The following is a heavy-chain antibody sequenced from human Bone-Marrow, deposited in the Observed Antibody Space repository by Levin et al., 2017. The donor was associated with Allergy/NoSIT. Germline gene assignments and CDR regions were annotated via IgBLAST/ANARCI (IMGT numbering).Heavy chain of an antibody. V-gene: IGHV1-46*01. Sequence: ASVKVSCKASGYTFTSYYMHWVRQAPGQGLEWMGIINPSGGSTSYAQKFQGRVTMTRDTSTSTVYMELSSLRSEDTAVYYCARDRRTRGYSSSSGKANWFDPWGQGTLVTVSS. D-gene: IGHD6-6*01. CDR2: INPSGGST. CDR3: ARDRRTRGYSSSSGKANWFDP. CDR1: GYTFTSYY. J-gene: IGHJ5*02.